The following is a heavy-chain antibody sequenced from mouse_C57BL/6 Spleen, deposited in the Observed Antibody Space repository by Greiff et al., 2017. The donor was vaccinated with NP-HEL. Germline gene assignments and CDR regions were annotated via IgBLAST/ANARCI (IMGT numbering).Heavy chain of an antibody. CDR3: ARHHYYANWYFDV. CDR2: ISGGGGNT. V-gene: IGHV5-9*01. D-gene: IGHD1-2*01. CDR1: GFTFSSYT. Sequence: VQLKQSGGGLVKPGGSLKLSCAASGFTFSSYTMSWVRQTPEKRLEWVATISGGGGNTYYPDSVKGRFTISRDNAKNTLYLQMSSLRSEDTALYYCARHHYYANWYFDVWGTGTTVTVSS. J-gene: IGHJ1*03.